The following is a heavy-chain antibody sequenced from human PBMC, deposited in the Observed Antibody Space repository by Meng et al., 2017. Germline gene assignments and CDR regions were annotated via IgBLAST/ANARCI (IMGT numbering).Heavy chain of an antibody. V-gene: IGHV3-15*01. CDR1: GFTFSNAW. J-gene: IGHJ4*02. CDR2: IKSKTDGGTT. Sequence: GESLKISCSASGFTFSNAWMSWVRQAPGKGLEWVGRIKSKTDGGTTDYAAPVKVRFTISRDESKNTLYLQMNSLKTEDTAVYYCTTDRSNWYYFDYWGQGTLVTVSS. CDR3: TTDRSNWYYFDY. D-gene: IGHD1-20*01.